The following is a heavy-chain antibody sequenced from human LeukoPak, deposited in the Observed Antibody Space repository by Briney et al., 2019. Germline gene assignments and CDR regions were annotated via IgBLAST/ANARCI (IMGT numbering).Heavy chain of an antibody. CDR2: ISYSGST. D-gene: IGHD1-26*01. J-gene: IGHJ4*02. CDR1: GDSISSSDYY. CDR3: ARGSRRLADFHY. V-gene: IGHV4-39*01. Sequence: TPSETLSLTCTVSGDSISSSDYYWGWIRQPPGKGLGWIGTISYSGSTYYNPSLQSRVTISVDTSKNRFSLKRSSVTAADTAVYYCARGSRRLADFHYWGQGTLVTVSS.